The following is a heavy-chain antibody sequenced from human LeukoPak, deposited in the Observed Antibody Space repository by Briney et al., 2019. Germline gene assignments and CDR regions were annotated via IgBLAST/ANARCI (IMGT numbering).Heavy chain of an antibody. J-gene: IGHJ4*02. V-gene: IGHV3-53*01. CDR2: IYSGGST. CDR3: ARGESYYDILTGLDY. CDR1: GFTVSSNY. Sequence: GGSLRLSCAASGFTVSSNYMSWVRQAPGKGLEWVSVIYSGGSTYYADSVKGRFTISRDNSKNTLYLQMNSLRAEDTAVYYCARGESYYDILTGLDYWGQGTLVTVSS. D-gene: IGHD3-9*01.